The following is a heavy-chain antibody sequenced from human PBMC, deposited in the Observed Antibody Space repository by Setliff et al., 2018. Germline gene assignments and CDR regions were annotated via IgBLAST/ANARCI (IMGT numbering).Heavy chain of an antibody. Sequence: GASVKVSCKASGYTFTNYALHWVRQAPGQRLEWMGWINPGNGNTKYSQKFQGRVTITRDTSASTAYMELASLISEDTAVYYCARAGDAATNRKGVFEFWGQGTLVTVSS. CDR2: INPGNGNT. CDR3: ARAGDAATNRKGVFEF. V-gene: IGHV1-3*01. CDR1: GYTFTNYA. J-gene: IGHJ4*02. D-gene: IGHD4-17*01.